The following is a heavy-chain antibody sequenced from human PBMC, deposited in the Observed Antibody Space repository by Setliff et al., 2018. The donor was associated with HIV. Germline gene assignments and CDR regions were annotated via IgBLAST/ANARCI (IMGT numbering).Heavy chain of an antibody. CDR3: ARGGPARVALLYWFDP. CDR2: INPLS. V-gene: IGHV1-2*02. J-gene: IGHJ5*02. Sequence: ASVKVSCKASGYTFSDYYLHWVRQAPGQAIEWMGWINPLSDAMTTDTSTSTVYMELRNLRSDDTAVYFCARGGPARVALLYWFDPWGQGTLVTVSS. CDR1: GYTFSDYY. D-gene: IGHD2-21*01.